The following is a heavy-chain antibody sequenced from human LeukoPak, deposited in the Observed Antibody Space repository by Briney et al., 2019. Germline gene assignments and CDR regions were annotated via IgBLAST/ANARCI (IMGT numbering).Heavy chain of an antibody. J-gene: IGHJ4*02. Sequence: GASVKVSCKASGYIFTDYFIRWVRQAPGQGLEWVGWINPNSGATNYSQKFQGRVTMTRDTSITTAFLDLSRLRSDDTAVYFCARLQLSGDSRLLKFWGQGTLVTVSS. D-gene: IGHD2-15*01. CDR3: ARLQLSGDSRLLKF. CDR2: INPNSGAT. V-gene: IGHV1-2*02. CDR1: GYIFTDYF.